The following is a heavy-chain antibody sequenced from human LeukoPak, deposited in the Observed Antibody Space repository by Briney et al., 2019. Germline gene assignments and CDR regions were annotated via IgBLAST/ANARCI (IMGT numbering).Heavy chain of an antibody. CDR2: IYYSGST. CDR1: GGSISNSNYY. D-gene: IGHD5-18*01. V-gene: IGHV4-39*07. J-gene: IGHJ4*02. CDR3: ASLRGYSYGYDC. Sequence: PSETLSLTCSVSGGSISNSNYYWGWIRLPPGKGMEWIGTIYYSGSTNYNPSLKSRVTISVDTSKNQFSLKLSSVTAADTAVYYCASLRGYSYGYDCWGQGTLVTVSS.